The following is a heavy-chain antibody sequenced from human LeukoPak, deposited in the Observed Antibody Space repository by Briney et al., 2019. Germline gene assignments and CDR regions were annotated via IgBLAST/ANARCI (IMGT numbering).Heavy chain of an antibody. J-gene: IGHJ4*02. D-gene: IGHD3-10*01. Sequence: GGSLRLSCAASGFTFSNYWMSWVRQAPGKGLEWGANIKQDASEKYYVNSVKGRFTIFRDNAKNSLNLQMNSLRPEDTAVYYCARDGWRFGELSDYWGQGTLVTVSS. CDR2: IKQDASEK. CDR1: GFTFSNYW. V-gene: IGHV3-7*04. CDR3: ARDGWRFGELSDY.